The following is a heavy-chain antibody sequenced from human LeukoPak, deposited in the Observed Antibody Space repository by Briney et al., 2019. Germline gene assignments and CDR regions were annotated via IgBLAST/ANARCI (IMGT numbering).Heavy chain of an antibody. Sequence: SVKVSCKASGDTFSSHAISWVRQAPGQGLEWMGGIIPMFGTANYAQKFQGRVTITADESTSTAYMDLSGLRSEDTAVYYCARGGITMVRGVITPYYFDYWGQGTLVTVSS. CDR1: GDTFSSHA. J-gene: IGHJ4*02. CDR3: ARGGITMVRGVITPYYFDY. CDR2: IIPMFGTA. V-gene: IGHV1-69*13. D-gene: IGHD3-10*01.